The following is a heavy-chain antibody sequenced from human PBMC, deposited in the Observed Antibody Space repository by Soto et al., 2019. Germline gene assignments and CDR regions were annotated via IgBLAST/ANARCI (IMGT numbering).Heavy chain of an antibody. CDR2: IYFSGST. D-gene: IGHD1-1*01. V-gene: IGHV4-31*03. CDR1: GVSISTSDYY. CDR3: ARDTGPTTGGIDF. J-gene: IGHJ4*02. Sequence: SETLSLTCSVSGVSISTSDYYWSWIRQHPGKGLEWIGDIYFSGSTKYNSSLKSRVLISLDPSKNQFSLKLTSVTAADTAVYFCARDTGPTTGGIDFWGPGTRLTVST.